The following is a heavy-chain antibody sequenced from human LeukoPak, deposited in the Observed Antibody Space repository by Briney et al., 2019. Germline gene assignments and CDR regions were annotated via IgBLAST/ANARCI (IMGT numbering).Heavy chain of an antibody. Sequence: ASVKVSCKASGYTFTGYYMHWVRQAPGQGLEWMGWIDPNSGGTNYTQKFQGRVTMTRDTSISTAYMELSRLRSDDTAVYYCARGYLSRWLRSNAFDYWGQGTLVTVSS. V-gene: IGHV1-2*02. CDR1: GYTFTGYY. J-gene: IGHJ4*02. CDR2: IDPNSGGT. D-gene: IGHD5-24*01. CDR3: ARGYLSRWLRSNAFDY.